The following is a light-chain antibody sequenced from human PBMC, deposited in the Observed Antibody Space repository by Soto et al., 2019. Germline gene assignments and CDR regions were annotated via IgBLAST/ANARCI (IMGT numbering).Light chain of an antibody. V-gene: IGLV2-11*02. CDR1: SSDVGGYNY. CDR3: CSYAGSNTWV. J-gene: IGLJ3*02. CDR2: AVT. Sequence: QSALTQPRSVSGSPGQSVTISCNGASSDVGGYNYVSWHQQHPGKAPKLIIFAVTQRPSGVPDRFSGSKSGNTASLPISGLQADDEADYYCCSYAGSNTWVFGGGTKVTVL.